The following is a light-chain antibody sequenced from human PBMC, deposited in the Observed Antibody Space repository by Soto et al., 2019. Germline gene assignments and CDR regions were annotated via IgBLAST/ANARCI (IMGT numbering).Light chain of an antibody. CDR2: GAS. CDR3: QQCEIWPPT. V-gene: IGKV3-15*01. CDR1: QSVSSN. J-gene: IGKJ1*01. Sequence: ETVMTQSPATLSVSPGERATLACRASQSVSSNLAWYQQKPGQGPRLLIYGASTRASGIPARFRGSGSGTEFTLTISSLQSEDFAVYSCQQCEIWPPTFGQGTKVDIK.